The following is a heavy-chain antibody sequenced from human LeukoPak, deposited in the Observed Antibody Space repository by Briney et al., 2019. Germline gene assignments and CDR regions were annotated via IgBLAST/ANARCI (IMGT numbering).Heavy chain of an antibody. CDR1: GFTVSNNY. CDR3: AGRRVLDASFDY. Sequence: GGSLRLSCAASGFTVSNNYMSWVRQARGRGLEWVSVIYSGDNTYYVESVKGRFTISRDNSKNTLFLQMNRLRAEDTAVYYCAGRRVLDASFDYWGQGTLVTVSS. J-gene: IGHJ4*02. V-gene: IGHV3-66*02. D-gene: IGHD3-16*01. CDR2: IYSGDNT.